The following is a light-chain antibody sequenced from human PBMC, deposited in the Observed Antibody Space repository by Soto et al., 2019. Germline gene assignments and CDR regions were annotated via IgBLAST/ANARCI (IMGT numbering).Light chain of an antibody. Sequence: EIQMTQTPSSVSASVGDRVTISCQASQGISRSLAWYQQKPGKAPKLLIYAASSLQSGVPSRFSGSGFGTDFTLTISSLQPEDSAIYYCQQADTFPITFGQGTLPE. J-gene: IGKJ5*01. CDR3: QQADTFPIT. V-gene: IGKV1D-12*01. CDR1: QGISRS. CDR2: AAS.